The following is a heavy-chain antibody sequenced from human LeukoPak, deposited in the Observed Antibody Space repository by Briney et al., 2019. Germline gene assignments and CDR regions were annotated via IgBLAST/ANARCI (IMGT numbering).Heavy chain of an antibody. J-gene: IGHJ4*02. CDR1: GFTFSSYG. CDR3: AKGSGVWGSYRGIDY. V-gene: IGHV3-33*06. CDR2: IWYDGSNK. D-gene: IGHD3-16*02. Sequence: GGSLRLSCAASGFTFSSYGMHWVRQAPGKGLEWVAVIWYDGSNKYYADSVKGRFTISRDNSKNTLYLQMSSLRAEDTAVYYCAKGSGVWGSYRGIDYWGQGTLVTVSS.